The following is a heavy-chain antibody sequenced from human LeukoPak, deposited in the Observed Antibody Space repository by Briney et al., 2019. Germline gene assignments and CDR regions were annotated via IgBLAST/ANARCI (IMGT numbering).Heavy chain of an antibody. V-gene: IGHV3-23*01. D-gene: IGHD1-26*01. CDR3: AKEEYSGSLLTLDY. J-gene: IGHJ4*02. Sequence: GGSLRLSCAASGFTFSSYGMSWVRQAPGKGLEWVTAISGSDGSTYYADSVKGRFTISRDNSKNTLYLQVNSLRAEDTAVYYCAKEEYSGSLLTLDYWGQGTLVTVSS. CDR1: GFTFSSYG. CDR2: ISGSDGST.